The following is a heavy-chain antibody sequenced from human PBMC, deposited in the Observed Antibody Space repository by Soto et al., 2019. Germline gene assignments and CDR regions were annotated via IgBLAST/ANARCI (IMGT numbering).Heavy chain of an antibody. Sequence: GGSVRLSCAASGFTFSSYAMSWVRQAPGKALEWVSTISGSGGSTYYADSVKGRFTISRDNSKNTLYLQMNSLRAEDTAVYYCAKPARKNVPRSLDYWGQGTLVTVSS. J-gene: IGHJ4*02. CDR1: GFTFSSYA. D-gene: IGHD3-16*02. V-gene: IGHV3-23*01. CDR2: ISGSGGST. CDR3: AKPARKNVPRSLDY.